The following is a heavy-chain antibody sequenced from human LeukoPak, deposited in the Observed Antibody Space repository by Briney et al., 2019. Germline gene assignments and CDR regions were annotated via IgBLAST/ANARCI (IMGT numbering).Heavy chain of an antibody. CDR2: ISGSGGST. CDR3: AKEGLLWFGELIDAFDI. Sequence: GGSLRLSCAASGFTFSSYSMNWVRQAPGKGLEWVSAISGSGGSTYYADSVKGRFTISRDNSKNTLYLQMNSLRAEDTAVYYCAKEGLLWFGELIDAFDIWGQGTMVTVSS. V-gene: IGHV3-23*01. CDR1: GFTFSSYS. D-gene: IGHD3-10*01. J-gene: IGHJ3*02.